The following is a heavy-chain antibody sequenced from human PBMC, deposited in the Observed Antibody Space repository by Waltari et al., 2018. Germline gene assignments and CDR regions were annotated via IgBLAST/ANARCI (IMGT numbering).Heavy chain of an antibody. CDR2: IYGGGNT. CDR1: GLPVSSNY. D-gene: IGHD6-13*01. V-gene: IGHV3-53*01. Sequence: EVQLVESGGSLIQPGGSQRLSCAASGLPVSSNYMSWVRQAPGKGLEWVSVIYGGGNTYYADSVKGRFTIARDNSNNTLYLQMNSLRAEDTAVYYCARGSLAATGTFDSWGQGTLMTVSS. J-gene: IGHJ4*02. CDR3: ARGSLAATGTFDS.